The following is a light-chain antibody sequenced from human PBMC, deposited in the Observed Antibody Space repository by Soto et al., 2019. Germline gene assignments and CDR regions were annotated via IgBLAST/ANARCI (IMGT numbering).Light chain of an antibody. CDR1: SSDVGDYDY. Sequence: QSVLSQPPSVSGSHGQSITISCTGTSSDVGDYDYVSWYQQHSGNAPKLVIYDVSNRPSGVSNRFSGSKSGNTASLTISGLQAEDEADYYCSSYSSSSTVVFGEGTQLTVL. CDR3: SSYSSSSTVV. J-gene: IGLJ2*01. V-gene: IGLV2-14*03. CDR2: DVS.